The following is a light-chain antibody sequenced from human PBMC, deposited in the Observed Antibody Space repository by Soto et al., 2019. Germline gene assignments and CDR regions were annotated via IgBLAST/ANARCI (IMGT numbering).Light chain of an antibody. CDR3: SSHAASGV. J-gene: IGLJ3*02. V-gene: IGLV2-8*01. CDR1: SGDVGGYNY. Sequence: QSALTQPPSAPGSPGQSVAISCSGTSGDVGGYNYVSWYQQHPGKAPKLIIYEVNKRPSWVPDRFSGSKSGNTASLTVSGLQAEDEADYYCSSHAASGVFGGGTKLTVL. CDR2: EVN.